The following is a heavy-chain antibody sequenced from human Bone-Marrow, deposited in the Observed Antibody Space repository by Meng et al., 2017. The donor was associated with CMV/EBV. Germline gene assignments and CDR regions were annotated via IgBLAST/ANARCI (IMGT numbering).Heavy chain of an antibody. CDR3: ARDGEYGYIDPYYGMDV. Sequence: LSCTVSGGSISSGGYYWSWIRQHPGKGLEWIGYIYYSGSTYYNPSLKSRVTISVDTSKNQFSLKLSSVTAADTAVYYCARDGEYGYIDPYYGMDVWGQGTTVTVSS. CDR1: GGSISSGGYY. D-gene: IGHD5-18*01. V-gene: IGHV4-31*03. CDR2: IYYSGST. J-gene: IGHJ6*02.